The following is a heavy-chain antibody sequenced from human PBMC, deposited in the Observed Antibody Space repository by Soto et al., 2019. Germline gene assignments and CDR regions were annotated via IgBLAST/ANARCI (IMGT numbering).Heavy chain of an antibody. J-gene: IGHJ4*02. CDR1: GFTFSSYG. V-gene: IGHV3-33*01. Sequence: QVQLVESGGGVVQPGRSLRLSCAASGFTFSSYGMHWVRQAPGKGLEWVAVIWYDGSNKYYADSVKGRFTISRDNSKNTLYLQMNSLRAEDTAVYYCARDGRLWGGDYPIDYWGQGTLVTVSS. CDR3: ARDGRLWGGDYPIDY. CDR2: IWYDGSNK. D-gene: IGHD4-17*01.